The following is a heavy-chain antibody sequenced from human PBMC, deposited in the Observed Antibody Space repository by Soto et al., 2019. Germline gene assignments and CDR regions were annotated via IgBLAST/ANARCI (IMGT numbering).Heavy chain of an antibody. Sequence: ASVKVSCKASGYTFTSYAMHWVRQAPGQRLEWMGWINAGNANTKYSKKFQGRVTITKNTSASTAYMELSSLRSEDTAVYYCARGTLRNWFDPWVQGTMVTVSA. CDR2: INAGNANT. V-gene: IGHV1-3*01. CDR3: ARGTLRNWFDP. CDR1: GYTFTSYA. J-gene: IGHJ5*02. D-gene: IGHD5-12*01.